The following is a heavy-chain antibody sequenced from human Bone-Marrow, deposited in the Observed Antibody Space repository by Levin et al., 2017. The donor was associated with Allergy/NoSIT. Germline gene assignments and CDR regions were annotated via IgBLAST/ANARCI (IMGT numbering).Heavy chain of an antibody. J-gene: IGHJ4*02. CDR1: GGSIYSSHW. Sequence: SETLSLTCTVSGGSIYSSHWWTWVRQPPGKGLEWIGEMYHSGHSQYNPSLQSRVTISVDKSKNQFSLNLNSMTAADTAVYFCTRRTYGSSPRLDSWGQGSLVTVSS. CDR3: TRRTYGSSPRLDS. V-gene: IGHV4-4*02. D-gene: IGHD6-6*01. CDR2: MYHSGHS.